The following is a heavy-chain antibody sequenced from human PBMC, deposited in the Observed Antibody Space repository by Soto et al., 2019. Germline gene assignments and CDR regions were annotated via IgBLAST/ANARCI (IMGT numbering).Heavy chain of an antibody. CDR2: ISANNGNT. D-gene: IGHD4-17*01. V-gene: IGHV1-18*01. CDR1: GYTFTSYG. CDR3: ARVMTTVTTRWFDP. Sequence: ASVKVSCKASGYTFTSYGISWVRQAPGQGLEWMGRISANNGNTNYAQKFQGRVTMTADKSTSTAYMELSSLRSEDTAVYYCARVMTTVTTRWFDPWGQGTLVTVSS. J-gene: IGHJ5*02.